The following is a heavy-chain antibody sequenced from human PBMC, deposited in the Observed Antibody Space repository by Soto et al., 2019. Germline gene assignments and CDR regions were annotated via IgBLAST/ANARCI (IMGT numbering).Heavy chain of an antibody. CDR3: ARALDAFDI. J-gene: IGHJ3*02. V-gene: IGHV3-33*01. CDR1: GFTFSSYG. CDR2: IWYDGSNK. Sequence: QVQLVESGGGVVQPGRSLRLSCAASGFTFSSYGMHWVRQAPGKALEWVAVIWYDGSNKYYADSVKGRFTISRDNSKNTLYLQMNSLRAEDTAVYYCARALDAFDIWGQGTMVTVSS.